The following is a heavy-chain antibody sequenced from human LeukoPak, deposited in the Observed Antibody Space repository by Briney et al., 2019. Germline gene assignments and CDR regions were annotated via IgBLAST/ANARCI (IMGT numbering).Heavy chain of an antibody. CDR1: GYTFTGYY. V-gene: IGHV1-2*02. J-gene: IGHJ4*02. CDR3: ARAVGYGSGTYRQYYFDY. CDR2: INPNSGGT. Sequence: ASVKVSCTASGYTFTGYYMHWVRQAPGQGLEWMGWINPNSGGTNYAQNFQGRVTMSRDTSISTAYMELSRLRSDDTAVYYCARAVGYGSGTYRQYYFDYWGQGTLVTVSS. D-gene: IGHD3-10*01.